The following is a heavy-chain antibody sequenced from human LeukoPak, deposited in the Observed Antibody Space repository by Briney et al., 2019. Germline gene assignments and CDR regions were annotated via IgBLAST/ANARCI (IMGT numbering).Heavy chain of an antibody. Sequence: PGGSLRLSCAASGFTFNTYAMNWVRQAPGKGLEWVSGISGSGGTTYYGDSMKGRFTISRDSSKSTLYLQMDSLRSEDTAVYYCAKDGQQVRPRNFDSWGQGTLVTVSS. CDR1: GFTFNTYA. CDR2: ISGSGGTT. J-gene: IGHJ4*02. CDR3: AKDGQQVRPRNFDS. V-gene: IGHV3-23*01. D-gene: IGHD6-13*01.